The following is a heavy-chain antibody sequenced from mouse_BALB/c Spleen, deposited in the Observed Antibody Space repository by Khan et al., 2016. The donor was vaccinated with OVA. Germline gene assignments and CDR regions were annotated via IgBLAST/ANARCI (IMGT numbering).Heavy chain of an antibody. D-gene: IGHD3-2*02. V-gene: IGHV1-77*01. CDR1: GYTFTDFL. CDR2: IYPGSGYI. CDR3: VRAGYGGFAH. J-gene: IGHJ3*01. Sequence: QVQLQQSGPELVKPGASVKMSCKASGYTFTDFLISWLKQRPGQGLEWIGEIYPGSGYIYYNEKFKGKATLTSDKSSNTAYMQLTSLTSEDSAAYFCVRAGYGGFAHWGQGTLVTVSA.